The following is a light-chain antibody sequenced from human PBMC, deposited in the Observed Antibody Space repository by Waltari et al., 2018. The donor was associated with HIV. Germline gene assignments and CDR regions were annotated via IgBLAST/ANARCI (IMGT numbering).Light chain of an antibody. CDR3: AAWDDSLNGYV. CDR1: SSNIGSNS. J-gene: IGLJ1*01. V-gene: IGLV1-44*01. Sequence: QSVLTQPPSASGTPGHRVTISCSGSSSNIGSNSVNWYQHLPETAPKLLIFRNNQRPSGVPDRFSGSKSGTSASLVISGLQSEDEADYYCAAWDDSLNGYVFGTGTTVTVL. CDR2: RNN.